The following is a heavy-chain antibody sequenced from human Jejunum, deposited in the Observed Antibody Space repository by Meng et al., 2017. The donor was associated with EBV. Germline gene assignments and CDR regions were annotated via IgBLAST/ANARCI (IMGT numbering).Heavy chain of an antibody. V-gene: IGHV7-4-1*02. D-gene: IGHD3-10*01. CDR2: INTKTGNP. CDR1: GYTFSSYA. J-gene: IGHJ4*02. CDR3: ARDWGGDYLDY. Sequence: VQMVQSGSELKKPGASVKVSCKPSGYTFSSYAMNWVRRAPGQGLKWMGWINTKTGNPTYAQGFTGRFVFSLDTSVGTAYLQISSLKAEDTAVYYCARDWGGDYLDYWGQGTLVTVSS.